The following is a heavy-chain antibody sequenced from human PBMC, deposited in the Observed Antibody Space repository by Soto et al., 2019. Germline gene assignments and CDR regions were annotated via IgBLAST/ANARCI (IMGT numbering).Heavy chain of an antibody. CDR2: MNPNSGNT. Sequence: ASVKVSCKASGYTFTSYDINWVRQATGQGLEWMGWMNPNSGNTGYAQKFQGRVTMTRNTSISTAYMELSSLRFEDTAVYYCARGVREDAHHYYYYMDVWGKGTTVTGSS. J-gene: IGHJ6*03. CDR1: GYTFTSYD. CDR3: ARGVREDAHHYYYYMDV. V-gene: IGHV1-8*01.